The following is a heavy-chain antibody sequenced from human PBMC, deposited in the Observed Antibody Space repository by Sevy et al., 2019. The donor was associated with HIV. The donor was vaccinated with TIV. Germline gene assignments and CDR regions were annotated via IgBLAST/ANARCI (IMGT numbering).Heavy chain of an antibody. D-gene: IGHD4-17*01. J-gene: IGHJ4*01. CDR3: ARDLEFYDHGDYGPAFMPDF. V-gene: IGHV3-33*01. Sequence: GGSLRLSCAASGFTFSSFGMHWVRQAPGKGLEWLAVIWFDGSNTYYADSVRGRFTISRDIAKNTLHLQMNSLRAEDTAVYYSARDLEFYDHGDYGPAFMPDFWGHGPLVTVSS. CDR1: GFTFSSFG. CDR2: IWFDGSNT.